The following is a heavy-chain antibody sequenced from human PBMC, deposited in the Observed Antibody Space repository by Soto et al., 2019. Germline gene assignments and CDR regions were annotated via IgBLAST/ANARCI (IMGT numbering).Heavy chain of an antibody. V-gene: IGHV4-31*03. J-gene: IGHJ4*02. D-gene: IGHD3-10*01. Sequence: SETLSLTCSVSGDSISSGEYYWNWIRQHPEKGLEWIGFVHYSGSTFYNPSLESRVSISIDTSQNQFSLNVTSVTSADTAVYYCPRRQTGSGSSYFDNWGQGTLVTVSS. CDR1: GDSISSGEYY. CDR3: PRRQTGSGSSYFDN. CDR2: VHYSGST.